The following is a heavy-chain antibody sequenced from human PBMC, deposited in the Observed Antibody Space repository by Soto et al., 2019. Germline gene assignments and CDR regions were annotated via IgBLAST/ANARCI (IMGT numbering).Heavy chain of an antibody. CDR2: VSHDGRNT. CDR3: AKGGRQWLVTSDFNY. V-gene: IGHV3-30*18. J-gene: IGHJ4*02. CDR1: GFTFSDYA. D-gene: IGHD6-19*01. Sequence: VQLEESGGGVVQPGRSLRLSCAASGFTFSDYAMHWVRQAPGKGLEWVAVVSHDGRNTHYADSVKGRFTISRDSSKNTVSLEMTSLRAGDTAVYYCAKGGRQWLVTSDFNYWGQGALVTVSS.